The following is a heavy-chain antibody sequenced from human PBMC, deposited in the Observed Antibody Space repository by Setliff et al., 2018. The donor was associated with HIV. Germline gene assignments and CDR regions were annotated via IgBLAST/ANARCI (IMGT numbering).Heavy chain of an antibody. CDR1: GFTFRDYW. CDR2: IYSGGTT. Sequence: GGSLRLSCAGSGFTFRDYWMSWVRQAPGKGLEWVSIIYSGGTTYYADSVKGRFTISRDNAKNSLYLQMNSLRAEDTAVYYCARVELWFGERGYYMDVWGKGTTVTVSS. D-gene: IGHD3-10*01. V-gene: IGHV3-53*01. CDR3: ARVELWFGERGYYMDV. J-gene: IGHJ6*03.